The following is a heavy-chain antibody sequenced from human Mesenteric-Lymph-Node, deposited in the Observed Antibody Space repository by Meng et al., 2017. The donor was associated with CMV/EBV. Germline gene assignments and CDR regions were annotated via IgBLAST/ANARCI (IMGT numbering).Heavy chain of an antibody. V-gene: IGHV3-30-3*02. CDR3: AKCTVTTCLYQYGMDV. J-gene: IGHJ6*02. D-gene: IGHD4-17*01. CDR2: ISYDGSNK. Sequence: GESLKISCAASGFTFSDYAVHWVRQAPGKGLEWVAVISYDGSNKYYADSVKGRFTVSRDNAKNSLYLQMNSLRAGDTAVYYCAKCTVTTCLYQYGMDVWGQGTTVTVSS. CDR1: GFTFSDYA.